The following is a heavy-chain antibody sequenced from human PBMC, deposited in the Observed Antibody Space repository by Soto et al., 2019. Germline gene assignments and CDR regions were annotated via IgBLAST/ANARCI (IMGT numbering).Heavy chain of an antibody. Sequence: SVKVSCKASGGTFSSYAMSWVRQAPGQGLEWMGGIIPIFGTANYAQKFQGRVTITADESTSTAYMELNSLRAEDTAVYYCARTPRGCSGGSCHPHYYYGMDVWGQGTTVTVSS. D-gene: IGHD2-15*01. CDR1: GGTFSSYA. J-gene: IGHJ6*02. CDR2: IIPIFGTA. CDR3: ARTPRGCSGGSCHPHYYYGMDV. V-gene: IGHV1-69*13.